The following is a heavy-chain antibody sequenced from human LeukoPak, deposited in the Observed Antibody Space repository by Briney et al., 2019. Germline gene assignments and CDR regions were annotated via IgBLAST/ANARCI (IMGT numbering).Heavy chain of an antibody. CDR1: GGSISSYY. CDR3: ARALGDPAGYYYYGLNV. D-gene: IGHD3-16*01. V-gene: IGHV4-59*12. Sequence: SETLSLTCTVSGGSISSYYWSWLRQPPGKGLEWIVSIYYSGSTYYNPSLKSRVTISVDTSKNQFSLKLSSVTAADTAVYYCARALGDPAGYYYYGLNVWGQGTTVTASS. CDR2: IYYSGST. J-gene: IGHJ6*02.